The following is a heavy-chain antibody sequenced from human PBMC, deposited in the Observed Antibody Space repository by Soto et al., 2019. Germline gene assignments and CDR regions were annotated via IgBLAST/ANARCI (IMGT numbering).Heavy chain of an antibody. CDR3: ARPFVVVTAWYFDY. V-gene: IGHV4-34*01. CDR2: INHSGST. D-gene: IGHD2-21*02. CDR1: GGSFSGYY. J-gene: IGHJ4*02. Sequence: PSETLSLTCAVYGGSFSGYYWSWIRQPPGKRLEWIGEINHSGSTNYNPSLKSRVTISVDTSKNQFSLKLSSVTAADTAVYYCARPFVVVTAWYFDYWGQGTLVTVSS.